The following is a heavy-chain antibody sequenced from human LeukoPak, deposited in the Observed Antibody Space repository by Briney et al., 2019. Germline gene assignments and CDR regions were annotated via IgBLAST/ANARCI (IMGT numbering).Heavy chain of an antibody. Sequence: GASVKVTFKCSGYTFTSDDFNWVGPATGQGLEWMGWVNPNSGNTAYAQNFQGRVTMTSDTSINTAYMELSSLRSEDTAVYYCAWGARTTSFHYWAQGTLVTVSS. J-gene: IGHJ4*02. V-gene: IGHV1-8*01. CDR3: AWGARTTSFHY. CDR1: GYTFTSDD. CDR2: VNPNSGNT. D-gene: IGHD1-14*01.